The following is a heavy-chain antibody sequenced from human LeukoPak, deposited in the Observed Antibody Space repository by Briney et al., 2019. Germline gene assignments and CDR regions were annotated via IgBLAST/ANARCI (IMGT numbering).Heavy chain of an antibody. Sequence: PGRSLRLSCAASGFNFNIIGMHWVRQVPGNGLEWVAVLWANGNTAHYADSVKGRFTISRDSSENTLYLQMNSLRSEDTAVYYCVKESAADATFHFDYWGQGTLVTASS. CDR1: GFNFNIIG. CDR2: LWANGNTA. V-gene: IGHV3-33*06. D-gene: IGHD6-13*01. J-gene: IGHJ4*02. CDR3: VKESAADATFHFDY.